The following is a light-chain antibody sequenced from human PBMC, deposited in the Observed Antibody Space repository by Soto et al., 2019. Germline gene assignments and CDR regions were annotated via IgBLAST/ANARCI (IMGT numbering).Light chain of an antibody. V-gene: IGLV7-46*01. CDR2: DTT. CDR1: TGAVTNGHY. Sequence: QAVVTQEPSLTVSPGGTVTLTCGSSTGAVTNGHYPYRFQQKPGQAPRTLIYDTTNRHSWTPARFSGSLLGGKAALTLSGAQPEDEAEYYCLLSYNGPYVFGTGTKVTAL. J-gene: IGLJ1*01. CDR3: LLSYNGPYV.